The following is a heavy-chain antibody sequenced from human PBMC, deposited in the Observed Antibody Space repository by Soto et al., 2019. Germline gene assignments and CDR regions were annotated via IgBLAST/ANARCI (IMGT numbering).Heavy chain of an antibody. J-gene: IGHJ6*02. CDR1: GGSISSYY. CDR2: IYYSGST. Sequence: SETLSLTCTVSGGSISSYYWSWIRQPPGKGLEWIGYIYYSGSTNYNPSLKSRVTISVDTSKNQFSLKLSSVTAADTAVYYCARVDGGPKYYYYYYGMDVWGQGTTVTVSS. CDR3: ARVDGGPKYYYYYYGMDV. V-gene: IGHV4-59*01. D-gene: IGHD6-25*01.